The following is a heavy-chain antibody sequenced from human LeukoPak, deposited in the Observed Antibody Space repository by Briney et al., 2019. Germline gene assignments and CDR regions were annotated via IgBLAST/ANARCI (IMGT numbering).Heavy chain of an antibody. D-gene: IGHD3-9*01. CDR1: GFTFDDYA. J-gene: IGHJ4*02. Sequence: PGRSLRLSCAASGFTFDDYAMHWVRQAPGKGLEWVAFISYDGSNAYYIDSVKGRFTISRDNFQNTLYLQMNSLRSEDTGLYYCAKDYDILTGYSNGYYFDYWGQGSLVIVSS. V-gene: IGHV3-30*18. CDR2: ISYDGSNA. CDR3: AKDYDILTGYSNGYYFDY.